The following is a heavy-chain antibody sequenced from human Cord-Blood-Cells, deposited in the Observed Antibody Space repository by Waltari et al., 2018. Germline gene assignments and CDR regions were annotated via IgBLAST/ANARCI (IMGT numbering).Heavy chain of an antibody. V-gene: IGHV1-8*01. CDR1: GYTFTSYD. J-gene: IGHJ6*02. D-gene: IGHD6-6*01. Sequence: QVQLVQSGAEVKKPGASVKVSCKASGYTFTSYDINWVRQATGQGLEWMGWMNPNSGNTGYAQKFHGRVTMTRNTAISTAYMELSSLRSEDTAVYYCAREYSSSSRGYYYGMDVWGQGTTVTVSS. CDR2: MNPNSGNT. CDR3: AREYSSSSRGYYYGMDV.